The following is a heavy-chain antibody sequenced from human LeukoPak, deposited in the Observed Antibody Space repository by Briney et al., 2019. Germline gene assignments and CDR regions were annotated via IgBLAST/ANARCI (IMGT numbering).Heavy chain of an antibody. CDR1: GYTFTSYG. CDR3: ARGIVVVPAAMENWFDP. J-gene: IGHJ5*02. D-gene: IGHD2-2*01. V-gene: IGHV1-18*01. Sequence: ASVKVSCKASGYTFTSYGISWVRQAPGQGLEWMGWISAYNGNTNYAQKLQGRVTMTTDTSTSTAYMELRSLRSDDTAVYYCARGIVVVPAAMENWFDPWGQGTLVTVSS. CDR2: ISAYNGNT.